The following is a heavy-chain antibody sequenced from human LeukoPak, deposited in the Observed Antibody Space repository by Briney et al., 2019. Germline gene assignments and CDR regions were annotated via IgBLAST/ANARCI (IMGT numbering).Heavy chain of an antibody. CDR3: ASQGYYYGSGSLGVYYMDV. J-gene: IGHJ6*03. D-gene: IGHD3-10*01. V-gene: IGHV3-23*01. Sequence: GGSPRLSCAASGFTFSSYAMNWVRLAPGKGLEWVSGISGSGSGSSTYYADSVKGRFTISRDNAKNSLYLQMNRLRAEDTAVYYCASQGYYYGSGSLGVYYMDVWGKGTTVTVSS. CDR2: ISGSGSGSST. CDR1: GFTFSSYA.